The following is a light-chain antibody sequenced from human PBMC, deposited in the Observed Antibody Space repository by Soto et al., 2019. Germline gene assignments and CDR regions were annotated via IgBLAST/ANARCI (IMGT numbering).Light chain of an antibody. Sequence: QSALTQPRSVSGSPGQSVTISCTGTSSDVGCYNSVSWYQQHPGKAPKLMIFDVSKRPSGVPDRFSGSKSGNTASLTISGVEAEDEGDYYCCSYAGSFVVFGGGTKLTVL. CDR2: DVS. J-gene: IGLJ2*01. CDR1: SSDVGCYNS. V-gene: IGLV2-11*01. CDR3: CSYAGSFVV.